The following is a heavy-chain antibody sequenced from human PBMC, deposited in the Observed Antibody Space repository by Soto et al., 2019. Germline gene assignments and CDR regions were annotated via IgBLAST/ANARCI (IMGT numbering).Heavy chain of an antibody. CDR2: IKSKPDGGTI. CDR3: STCNWGSFDL. V-gene: IGHV3-15*01. D-gene: IGHD7-27*01. J-gene: IGHJ2*01. Sequence: PGGSLRLSCAASGFSFRNAWMNWVRQAPGKGLEWVGRIKSKPDGGTIEYAAPVKGRLTISRDDSKNTLYLEMNSLKTEDTAVYYCSTCNWGSFDLWGRGTLVTVSS. CDR1: GFSFRNAW.